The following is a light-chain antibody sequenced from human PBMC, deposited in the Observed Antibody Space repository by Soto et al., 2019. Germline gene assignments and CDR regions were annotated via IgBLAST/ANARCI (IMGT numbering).Light chain of an antibody. J-gene: IGLJ2*01. CDR1: SGHNSDA. Sequence: QLVLTQSPSASASLGASVKLTCTLDSGHNSDAIAWHQQQAEKGPRFLMNLNSDGSHAKGDGIPDRFSGSSSGAERYLTISSLQPEDEADYYCQTWGAGVVIFGGGTQLTVL. CDR3: QTWGAGVVI. V-gene: IGLV4-69*01. CDR2: LNSDGSH.